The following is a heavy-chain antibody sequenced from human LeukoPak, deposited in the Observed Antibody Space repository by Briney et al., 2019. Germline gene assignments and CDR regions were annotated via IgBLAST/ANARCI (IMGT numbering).Heavy chain of an antibody. CDR2: IRNDGSIK. J-gene: IGHJ4*02. Sequence: GGSLRLSCAASGFTFINYNMNWVRQAPGKGLEWVAFIRNDGSIKYFADSVKGRFTISRDNSKNTLYPQMNSLRVEDTAVYFCARGLVVVPAVSDYWGQGTLVTVSS. D-gene: IGHD2-2*01. CDR1: GFTFINYN. CDR3: ARGLVVVPAVSDY. V-gene: IGHV3-30*02.